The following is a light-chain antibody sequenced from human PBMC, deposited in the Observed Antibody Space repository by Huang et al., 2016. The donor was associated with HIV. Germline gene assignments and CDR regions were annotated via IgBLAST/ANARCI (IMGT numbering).Light chain of an antibody. Sequence: DIVLTQSPDSLAVSLGERATINCKSSQSVLFSSNNKNYLAWYQQKPGQPPKLLVYWASTRQSGVPDRFSGSGSGTDFTLTISSLQGEDVALYYCQQYYSSWTFGQGTKVEIK. CDR1: QSVLFSSNNKNY. CDR2: WAS. J-gene: IGKJ1*01. CDR3: QQYYSSWT. V-gene: IGKV4-1*01.